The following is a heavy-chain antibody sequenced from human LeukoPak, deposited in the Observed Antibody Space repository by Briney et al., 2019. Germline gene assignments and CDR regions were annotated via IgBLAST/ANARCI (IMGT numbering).Heavy chain of an antibody. Sequence: PSETLPLTCTVSGGSISSYYWSWIRQPAGKGLEWIGRIYTSGSTNYNASLKSRVSMSVDTSKNQFSLKLSSVTAADTAVFYCARENSGSYREFDCWGQGTLVTVSS. D-gene: IGHD1-26*01. CDR2: IYTSGST. CDR1: GGSISSYY. CDR3: ARENSGSYREFDC. J-gene: IGHJ4*02. V-gene: IGHV4-4*07.